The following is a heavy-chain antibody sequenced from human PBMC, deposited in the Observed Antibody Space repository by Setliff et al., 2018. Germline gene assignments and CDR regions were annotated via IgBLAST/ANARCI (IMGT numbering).Heavy chain of an antibody. CDR3: AWTNYNWFFS. J-gene: IGHJ5*01. D-gene: IGHD2-8*01. CDR1: GFPFIPAW. CDR2: IKSKGDGETT. Sequence: GSLRLSCVASGFPFIPAWMTWVRQAPGKGLEWVGRIKSKGDGETTDYAAPVKGRFTISRDDSKNTIYLQIDSLKTDDTAVYYCAWTNYNWFFSWGQGTLVTVSS. V-gene: IGHV3-15*01.